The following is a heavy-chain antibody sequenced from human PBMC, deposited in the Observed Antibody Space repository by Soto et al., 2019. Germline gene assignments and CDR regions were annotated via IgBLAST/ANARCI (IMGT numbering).Heavy chain of an antibody. V-gene: IGHV3-7*01. CDR2: INQDGSQK. Sequence: PGGSLRLSCVASGFTFSSYWISWVRQAPGKGLEWVANINQDGSQKYYVDSVKGRFTISRDNAKKSLYLQMNSLRADDTAVYYCARDRDILDVWGKGTTVTVSS. D-gene: IGHD2-15*01. J-gene: IGHJ6*04. CDR1: GFTFSSYW. CDR3: ARDRDILDV.